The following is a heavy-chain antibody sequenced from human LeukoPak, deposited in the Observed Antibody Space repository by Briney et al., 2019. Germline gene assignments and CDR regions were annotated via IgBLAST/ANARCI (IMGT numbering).Heavy chain of an antibody. CDR3: ARGTQYSTSSVGWFDP. CDR1: GGSISSSSYY. V-gene: IGHV4-39*07. D-gene: IGHD6-6*01. J-gene: IGHJ5*02. CDR2: IYYSGST. Sequence: SETLSLTCTVSGGSISSSSYYWGWIRQPPGKGLEWIGSIYYSGSTYYNPSLKSRVTISVDTSKNQFSLKLSSVTAADTAVYYCARGTQYSTSSVGWFDPWGQGTLVTVSS.